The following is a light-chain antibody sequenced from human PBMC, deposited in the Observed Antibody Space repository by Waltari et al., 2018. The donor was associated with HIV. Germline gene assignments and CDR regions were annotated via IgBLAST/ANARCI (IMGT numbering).Light chain of an antibody. V-gene: IGLV1-44*01. J-gene: IGLJ1*01. CDR3: AAWDGSLNGYV. Sequence: QSVLTQSPSASGAPGQRVAITCSGSSPTLGSNRVTWYQHPPGTAPKLPIFDNNRRPSGVPDRFSGSKSGTSASLAISGLQSEDEADYYCAAWDGSLNGYVFGTGTQVTVL. CDR1: SPTLGSNR. CDR2: DNN.